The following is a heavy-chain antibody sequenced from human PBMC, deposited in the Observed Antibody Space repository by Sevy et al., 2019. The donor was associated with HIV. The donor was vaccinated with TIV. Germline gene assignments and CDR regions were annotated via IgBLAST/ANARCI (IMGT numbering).Heavy chain of an antibody. V-gene: IGHV3-21*01. CDR3: VRDGWNY. J-gene: IGHJ4*02. Sequence: GGSLRLSCAASGFTFSTSTMNWVRQAPGKGLEWVSLMTSSGSYILYADSVKGRFTISRDNAKNSEFLQMNSLRVEDTAVYYCVRDGWNYWGQGTLVTVSS. CDR2: MTSSGSYI. CDR1: GFTFSTST. D-gene: IGHD2-15*01.